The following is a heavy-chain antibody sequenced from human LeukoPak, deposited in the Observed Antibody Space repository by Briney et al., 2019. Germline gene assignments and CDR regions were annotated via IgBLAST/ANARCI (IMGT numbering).Heavy chain of an antibody. Sequence: GGSLRLSCAASGISFDDYAMHWVRQAPGKGLEWVSGIGWNSGHIAYADSVKGRFTVSRDNAKNSLYLQMNGLRPEDTALYYCAKELDLSGTSNAFNLWGQGTMVTVSS. CDR3: AKELDLSGTSNAFNL. J-gene: IGHJ3*01. V-gene: IGHV3-9*01. CDR1: GISFDDYA. D-gene: IGHD1-14*01. CDR2: IGWNSGHI.